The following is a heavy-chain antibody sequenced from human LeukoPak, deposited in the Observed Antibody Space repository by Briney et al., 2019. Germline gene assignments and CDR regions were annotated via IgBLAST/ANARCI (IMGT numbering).Heavy chain of an antibody. CDR2: IYYSGST. Sequence: SETLSLTCTVSGGSVSSGSQCWSWLRQPPGKGLEWIGYIYYSGSTIYNPSLKSRVTISVDTSKNQFSLKLSSVTAADTAVYYCARAPDIVATMFDYWGQGTLVTVSS. CDR1: GGSVSSGSQC. CDR3: ARAPDIVATMFDY. V-gene: IGHV4-61*01. D-gene: IGHD5-12*01. J-gene: IGHJ4*02.